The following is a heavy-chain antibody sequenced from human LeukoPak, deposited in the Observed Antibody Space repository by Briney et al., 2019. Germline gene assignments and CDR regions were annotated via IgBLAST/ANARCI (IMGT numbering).Heavy chain of an antibody. Sequence: AGGSLRLSCAASGFTFSSHSMNWVRQAPGKGLEWVSYISSSSTIYYADSVKGRFTISRDNAKNSLYLQMNSLRAEDTAVYYCARGAHYYEDWGQGTLVTVSS. CDR2: ISSSSTI. J-gene: IGHJ4*02. CDR3: ARGAHYYED. CDR1: GFTFSSHS. D-gene: IGHD3-16*01. V-gene: IGHV3-48*01.